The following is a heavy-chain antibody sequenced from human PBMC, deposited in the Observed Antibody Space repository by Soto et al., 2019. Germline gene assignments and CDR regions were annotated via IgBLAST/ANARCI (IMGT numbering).Heavy chain of an antibody. CDR3: ARDPGGATGFDP. J-gene: IGHJ5*02. V-gene: IGHV1-18*01. Sequence: QVQLVQSGAEVKKPGASVQVSCKTSGYTFTTYDISWVRQAPGQGREWLGWISPYTGDTKYAQKVQGRVTMTTDTSTNTAYMELRSLRSDDTAVYYCARDPGGATGFDPWGQGTLVTVSS. CDR1: GYTFTTYD. CDR2: ISPYTGDT. D-gene: IGHD1-1*01.